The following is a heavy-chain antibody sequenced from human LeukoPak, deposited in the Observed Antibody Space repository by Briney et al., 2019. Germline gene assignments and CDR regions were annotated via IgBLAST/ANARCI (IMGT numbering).Heavy chain of an antibody. CDR1: GFTFSTFG. J-gene: IGHJ2*01. CDR2: ISSGYYI. V-gene: IGHV3-21*01. Sequence: PGGSLRLSCAASGFTFSTFGMIRVRQAPGKGLEWISSISSGYYIYYADAVKARFTISRDNARNSLYLQMNSLRADDTAVYYCARLMFIAVGNWYFDLWGRGTLVTVSS. CDR3: ARLMFIAVGNWYFDL. D-gene: IGHD6-19*01.